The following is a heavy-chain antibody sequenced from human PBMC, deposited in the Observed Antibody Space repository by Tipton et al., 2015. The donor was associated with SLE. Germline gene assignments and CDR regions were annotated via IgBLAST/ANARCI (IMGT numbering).Heavy chain of an antibody. CDR1: GYSFSSNW. D-gene: IGHD3-10*01. CDR2: IYPGDSDT. J-gene: IGHJ6*02. V-gene: IGHV5-51*01. CDR3: ARHYGSPGYYYGMDV. Sequence: QLVQSEAEVKKAGESLKISCKGSGYSFSSNWIGWVRQMPGKGLEWMGIIYPGDSDTKYSPSFQGQVTISADKSISTAYLQWSSLKASDTAIYYCARHYGSPGYYYGMDVWGQGTTVTVSS.